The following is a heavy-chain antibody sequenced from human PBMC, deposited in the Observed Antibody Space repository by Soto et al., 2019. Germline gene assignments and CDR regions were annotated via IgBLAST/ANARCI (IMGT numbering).Heavy chain of an antibody. CDR1: GFIFSTYA. CDR2: ISHDGSNK. V-gene: IGHV3-30-3*01. CDR3: ARDMARLRTAVNPKH. Sequence: QVQLVESGGGVVQPGRSLRLSCVASGFIFSTYAIHWVRQAPGKGLEWVAVISHDGSNKYYADSVKGRFTISRDNSKNTLDLQMNILRAEDTAVYYCARDMARLRTAVNPKHWGQGTLVTVSS. D-gene: IGHD4-17*01. J-gene: IGHJ4*02.